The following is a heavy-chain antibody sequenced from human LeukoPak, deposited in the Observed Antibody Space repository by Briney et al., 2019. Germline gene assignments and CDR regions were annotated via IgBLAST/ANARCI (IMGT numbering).Heavy chain of an antibody. CDR1: GFTFSSYG. D-gene: IGHD2-15*01. Sequence: GGSLRLSCAASGFTFSSYGMHWVRQAPGKGLEWVAFIRYDRSNKYYADSVKGRFTISRDNSKNTLYLQMNSLRAEDTAVYYCAKDAKYIVVVVAATLDYWGQGTLVTVAS. J-gene: IGHJ4*02. CDR2: IRYDRSNK. CDR3: AKDAKYIVVVVAATLDY. V-gene: IGHV3-30*02.